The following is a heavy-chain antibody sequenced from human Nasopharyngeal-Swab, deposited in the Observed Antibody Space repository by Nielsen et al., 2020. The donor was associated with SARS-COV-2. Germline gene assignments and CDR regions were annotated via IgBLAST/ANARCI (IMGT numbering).Heavy chain of an antibody. Sequence: SETLSLTCTVSGGSISSSSYYWGWIRQPPGKGLEWIGRIYYSGSTYYNPSLKSRVTISVETSKNQFSLKLSSVTAADTAVYYCARERGRGGIWNYYYYYMDVWGKGTTVTVSS. V-gene: IGHV4-39*07. D-gene: IGHD3-10*01. CDR1: GGSISSSSYY. J-gene: IGHJ6*03. CDR3: ARERGRGGIWNYYYYYMDV. CDR2: IYYSGST.